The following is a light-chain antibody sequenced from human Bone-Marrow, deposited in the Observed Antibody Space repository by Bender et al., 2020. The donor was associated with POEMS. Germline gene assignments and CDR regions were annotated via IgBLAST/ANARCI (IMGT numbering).Light chain of an antibody. CDR3: CSLSSTGTPL. V-gene: IGLV2-14*03. Sequence: QSALTQPPSASGSPGQSVTISCTGTSRDIGGYDYVSWYQQYPGKAPKLMIYDVSNRPSGVSNRFSGSKSGNTASLIISGLQGEDEADYYCCSLSSTGTPLFGGGTKLTVL. J-gene: IGLJ2*01. CDR1: SRDIGGYDY. CDR2: DVS.